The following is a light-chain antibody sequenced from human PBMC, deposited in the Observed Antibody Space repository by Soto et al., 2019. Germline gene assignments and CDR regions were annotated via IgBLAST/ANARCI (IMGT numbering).Light chain of an antibody. CDR2: VAS. Sequence: EIVLTQSPGTLSLSPGERATLSCRASQSVSSSYLAWYQQKPGQAPRQLIYVASSRATGIPDRFSGSGSETSFTLTIPRLEAEEFAVYYCQHYRTSFGGGTRVEIK. V-gene: IGKV3-20*01. CDR1: QSVSSSY. J-gene: IGKJ4*01. CDR3: QHYRTS.